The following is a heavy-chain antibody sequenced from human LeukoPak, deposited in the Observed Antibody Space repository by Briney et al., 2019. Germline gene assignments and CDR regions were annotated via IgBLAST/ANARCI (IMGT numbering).Heavy chain of an antibody. Sequence: GGSLRLSCAASGFTVSSNYMSWVRQAPGKGLEWVSSISSSSSYIYYADSVKGRFTISRDNAKDSLYLQMNSLRAEDTAVYYCARNGYYDVWSGYTLDYWGQGTLVTVSS. J-gene: IGHJ4*02. CDR2: ISSSSSYI. V-gene: IGHV3-21*01. CDR3: ARNGYYDVWSGYTLDY. D-gene: IGHD3-3*01. CDR1: GFTVSSNY.